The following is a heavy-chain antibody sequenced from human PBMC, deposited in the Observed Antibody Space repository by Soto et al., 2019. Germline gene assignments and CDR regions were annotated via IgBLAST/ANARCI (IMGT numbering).Heavy chain of an antibody. CDR1: KFNVSSYS. V-gene: IGHV3-21*01. J-gene: IGHJ4*02. Sequence: RGSMSLSCEASKFNVSSYSSNSLHQAPGKGLEWVSSISSSSSYIYYADSVKGRFTISRDNAKNSLYLQMNSLRAEDTAGYYCARDRGYSSGWYTCAYWGRGTLVTV. CDR3: ARDRGYSSGWYTCAY. CDR2: ISSSSSYI. D-gene: IGHD6-19*01.